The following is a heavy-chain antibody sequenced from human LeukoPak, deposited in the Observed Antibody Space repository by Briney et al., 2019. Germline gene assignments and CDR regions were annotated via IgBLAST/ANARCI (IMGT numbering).Heavy chain of an antibody. CDR1: GYSISSGYY. CDR2: IYHSGST. CDR3: ARKRHRAGDY. D-gene: IGHD6-19*01. V-gene: IGHV4-38-2*02. J-gene: IGHJ4*02. Sequence: SETLSLTCTVSGYSISSGYYWGWIRQPPGKGLEWIGSIYHSGSTYYNPSLKSRVTISVDTSKNQFSLKLSSVTAADTAVYYWARKRHRAGDYWGKGPLVTVSS.